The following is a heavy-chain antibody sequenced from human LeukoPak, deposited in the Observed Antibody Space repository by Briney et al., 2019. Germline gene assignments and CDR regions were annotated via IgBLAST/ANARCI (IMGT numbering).Heavy chain of an antibody. CDR3: ASPLGKNYDILTGYPDY. V-gene: IGHV3-21*01. J-gene: IGHJ4*02. D-gene: IGHD3-9*01. Sequence: GGSLRLSCAASGFTFSSYSMNWVRQAPGKGLEWVSSISSSSYIYYADSVKGRLTISRDNAKNSLYLQMNSLRAEDTAVYYCASPLGKNYDILTGYPDYWGQGTLVTVSS. CDR2: ISSSSYI. CDR1: GFTFSSYS.